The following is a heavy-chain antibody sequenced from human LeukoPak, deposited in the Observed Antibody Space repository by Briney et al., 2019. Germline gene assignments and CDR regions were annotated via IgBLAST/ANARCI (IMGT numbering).Heavy chain of an antibody. J-gene: IGHJ4*02. CDR1: GFIFSDHY. V-gene: IGHV3-11*01. D-gene: IGHD2/OR15-2a*01. CDR3: AREERRLYGNPDS. CDR2: IDKSGTNI. Sequence: PGGSLRLSCAASGFIFSDHYMGWIRQAPGKGLEWVSYIDKSGTNIDYADSVKGRFTVSRDNTRNSLFLQMNSLSAEDTAVYFCAREERRLYGNPDSWGQGTLVTVSS.